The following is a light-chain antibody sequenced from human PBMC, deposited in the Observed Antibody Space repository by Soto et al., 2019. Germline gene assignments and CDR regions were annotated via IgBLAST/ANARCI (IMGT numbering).Light chain of an antibody. J-gene: IGKJ5*01. CDR2: AAS. CDR1: QGIRNN. CDR3: QQLNSYLIT. V-gene: IGKV1-9*01. Sequence: DIQMTQSPSSLSASGGDIVTIACRSSQGIRNNLAWYQQKPGKAPKLLIYAASTLQTGVPSRFSGSGSGTEFTLTISSLQPEDFATYYCQQLNSYLITFGQGTRLEIK.